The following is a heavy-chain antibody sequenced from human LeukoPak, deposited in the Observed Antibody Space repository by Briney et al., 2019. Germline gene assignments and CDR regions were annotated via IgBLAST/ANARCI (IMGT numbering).Heavy chain of an antibody. D-gene: IGHD3-10*01. CDR3: ARDRGVSGNYYDY. CDR1: GGSISSYY. CDR2: IYYSGST. Sequence: SETLSLTCTVSGGSISSYYWSWIRQPPGKGLEWIGYIYYSGSTNYNPSLKSRVTISVDTSKNQFSLKLSSVTAADTAVYYCARDRGVSGNYYDYWGQGTLVTVSS. J-gene: IGHJ4*02. V-gene: IGHV4-59*01.